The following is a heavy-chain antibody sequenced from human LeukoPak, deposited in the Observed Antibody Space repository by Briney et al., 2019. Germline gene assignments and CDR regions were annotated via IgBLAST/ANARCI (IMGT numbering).Heavy chain of an antibody. CDR1: GFTVSSNY. D-gene: IGHD1-26*01. V-gene: IGHV3-53*01. CDR2: IYGGGST. J-gene: IGHJ4*02. Sequence: GGSLRLSCAASGFTVSSNYMNWVRQAPGKGLEWVSVIYGGGSTYYANSVKGRFTISRDNSKNTLYLQMNSLRAEDTAVYDCARVKWELLSSFYFDYWGQGTLVTVSS. CDR3: ARVKWELLSSFYFDY.